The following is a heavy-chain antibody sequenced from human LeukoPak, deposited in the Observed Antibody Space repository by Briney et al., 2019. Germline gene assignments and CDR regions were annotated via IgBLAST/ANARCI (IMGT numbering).Heavy chain of an antibody. J-gene: IGHJ4*02. CDR3: ARGIAAAGSYYFGY. Sequence: GASVKVSCKASGYTFTSYDINWVRQATGQGLEWMGWMNPNSGNTGYAQKFQGRVTITRNTSISTAYMELSSLRSEDTAVYYCARGIAAAGSYYFGYWGQGTLVTVSS. V-gene: IGHV1-8*03. D-gene: IGHD6-13*01. CDR2: MNPNSGNT. CDR1: GYTFTSYD.